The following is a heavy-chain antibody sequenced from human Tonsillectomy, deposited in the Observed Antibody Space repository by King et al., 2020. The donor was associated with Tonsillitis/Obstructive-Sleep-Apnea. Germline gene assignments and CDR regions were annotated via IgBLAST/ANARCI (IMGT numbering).Heavy chain of an antibody. J-gene: IGHJ4*02. Sequence: VQLVESGGGLIQPGGSLRLSCAASGFTVSDKNMSWVRQAPGKGLEWVSMFYAGGNPYYADSVKGRFTISRDNSKNTLFLQMNSLKAEDSAVYYCARGWGIMWGQGTLVTVSS. CDR2: FYAGGNP. CDR1: GFTVSDKN. V-gene: IGHV3-53*01. D-gene: IGHD3-16*01. CDR3: ARGWGIM.